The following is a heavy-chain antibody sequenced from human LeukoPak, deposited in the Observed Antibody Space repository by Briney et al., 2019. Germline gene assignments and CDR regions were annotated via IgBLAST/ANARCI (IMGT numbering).Heavy chain of an antibody. V-gene: IGHV4-30-2*01. D-gene: IGHD1-14*01. Sequence: SETRSLTCAVSGGSISSGGYCWSWIRQPPGKGMEWIGYIYHSGSTYYNPSLKIRVIMLLDRSNYQFSLKLSSVTAADTAVYYCATGTTSPYYGMDVWGKGTTVTVSS. CDR1: GGSISSGGYC. J-gene: IGHJ6*04. CDR2: IYHSGST. CDR3: ATGTTSPYYGMDV.